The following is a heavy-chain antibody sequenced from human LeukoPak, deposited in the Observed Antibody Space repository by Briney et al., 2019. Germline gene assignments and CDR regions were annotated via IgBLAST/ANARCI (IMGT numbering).Heavy chain of an antibody. Sequence: SETLSLTCTVSGGSISSSSYYWGWIRQPPGKGLEWIGSIYYSGSTYYNPSLKSRVTISVDTSKNQFSLKLSSVTAADTAVYYCATAQYYDILTGSYPYYFDYWGQGTLVTVSS. CDR1: GGSISSSSYY. V-gene: IGHV4-39*01. CDR3: ATAQYYDILTGSYPYYFDY. CDR2: IYYSGST. J-gene: IGHJ4*02. D-gene: IGHD3-9*01.